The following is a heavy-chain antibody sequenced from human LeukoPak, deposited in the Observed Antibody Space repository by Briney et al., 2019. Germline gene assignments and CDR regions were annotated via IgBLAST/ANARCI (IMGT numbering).Heavy chain of an antibody. V-gene: IGHV3-30*03. D-gene: IGHD6-13*01. CDR3: ARDGIAAAGVNAFDI. CDR1: GFTFSSYS. Sequence: PGGSPRLSCAASGFTFSSYSMNWVRQAPGKGLEGVAVISYDGSNKYYADSVKGRFTISRDNSKHTLYLQMNSLRAEDTDVYYCARDGIAAAGVNAFDIWGQGTMVTVSS. J-gene: IGHJ3*02. CDR2: ISYDGSNK.